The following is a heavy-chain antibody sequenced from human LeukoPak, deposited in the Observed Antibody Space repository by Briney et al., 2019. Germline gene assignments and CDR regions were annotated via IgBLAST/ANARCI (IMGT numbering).Heavy chain of an antibody. CDR1: GYTFTGYY. D-gene: IGHD3-10*01. CDR2: INPNSGGT. CDR3: AREGPHGRFGELSPLIDY. V-gene: IGHV1-2*02. J-gene: IGHJ4*02. Sequence: ASVKVSCKASGYTFTGYYMHWVRQAPGQGLEWMGWINPNSGGTNYAQKFQGRATMTRDTSISTAYMELSRLRSDDTAVYYCAREGPHGRFGELSPLIDYWGQGTLVTVSS.